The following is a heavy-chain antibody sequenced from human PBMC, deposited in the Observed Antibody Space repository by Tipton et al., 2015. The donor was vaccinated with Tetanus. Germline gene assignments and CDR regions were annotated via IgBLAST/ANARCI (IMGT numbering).Heavy chain of an antibody. V-gene: IGHV5-51*01. CDR1: GYTFSSYW. D-gene: IGHD6-19*01. J-gene: IGHJ4*02. CDR2: IYPGDSDT. CDR3: ARRPTIKAGAGHFDD. Sequence: QLVQSGAEVKKPGESLKISCKGSGYTFSSYWIGWVRQMPGKGLEWMGIIYPGDSDTRYSPSFQGQVTISADKSVSIAYLQWSSLKASDAARYYCARRPTIKAGAGHFDDWGQGTLGTVSS.